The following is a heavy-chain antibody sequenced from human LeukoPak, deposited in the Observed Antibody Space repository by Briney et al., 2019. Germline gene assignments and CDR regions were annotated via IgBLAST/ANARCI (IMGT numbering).Heavy chain of an antibody. CDR2: ISSSGSTI. V-gene: IGHV3-48*03. Sequence: GGSLRLSCAASGFTFSSYEMNWVRQAPGKGLEWVSYISSSGSTIYYADSVKGRFTISRDNTKNSLYLQMNSLRAEDTAVYYCAREGSSGWSIDYWGQGTLVTVSS. CDR1: GFTFSSYE. J-gene: IGHJ4*02. D-gene: IGHD6-19*01. CDR3: AREGSSGWSIDY.